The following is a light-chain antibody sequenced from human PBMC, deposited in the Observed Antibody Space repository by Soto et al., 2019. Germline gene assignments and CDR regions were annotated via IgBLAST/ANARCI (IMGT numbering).Light chain of an antibody. Sequence: QSVLTQPASVSGSPGQSITISCTGTSSDVGGYDYVSWYQQHPGKAPKLMIYDVSNRPSGISYRFSGSKSGNTASLTISGLQAEDDADYYCSSYARNSPVVFGGGTKLTVL. CDR1: SSDVGGYDY. V-gene: IGLV2-14*03. J-gene: IGLJ3*02. CDR3: SSYARNSPVV. CDR2: DVS.